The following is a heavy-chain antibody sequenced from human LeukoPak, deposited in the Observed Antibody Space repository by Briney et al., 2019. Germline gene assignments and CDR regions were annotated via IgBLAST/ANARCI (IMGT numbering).Heavy chain of an antibody. CDR1: GASMSTYY. D-gene: IGHD3-10*01. J-gene: IGHJ5*02. Sequence: SETLSLTCTVSGASMSTYYWSWIRQPPGKGLEWIAYIYHSGSTNYNPSLKSRVTISVDKSKNQFSLKLSSVTAADTAVYYCARVAMVRGVNIGFDPWGQGTLVTVSS. V-gene: IGHV4-59*12. CDR2: IYHSGST. CDR3: ARVAMVRGVNIGFDP.